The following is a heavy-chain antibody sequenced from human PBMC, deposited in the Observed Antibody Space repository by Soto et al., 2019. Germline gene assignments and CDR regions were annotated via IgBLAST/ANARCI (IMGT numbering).Heavy chain of an antibody. V-gene: IGHV3-23*01. D-gene: IGHD3-10*01. CDR2: ISGSGGST. CDR1: GVTVSSYA. J-gene: IGHJ4*02. Sequence: GGSLRLSCAASGVTVSSYARSWVRQAPGKGLEWVSAISGSGGSTYYADSVKGRFTISRDNSKNTLYLQMNSLRAEDTAVYYCAKTTMVRGVIISNFDYWGQGTLVPVSS. CDR3: AKTTMVRGVIISNFDY.